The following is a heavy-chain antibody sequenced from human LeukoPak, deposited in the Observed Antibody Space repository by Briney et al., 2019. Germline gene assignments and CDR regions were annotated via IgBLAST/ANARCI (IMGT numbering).Heavy chain of an antibody. Sequence: SQTLSLTCDISGDSVSSNNGAWNWIRQSPSRGLEWLGRTYYRSKWYNDYAGSLNGRITISPDTSKNQLSLHLNSVTPEDTAVYYCARDLGNTGWYTFDYWGQGILVTVSS. V-gene: IGHV6-1*01. CDR3: ARDLGNTGWYTFDY. CDR2: TYYRSKWYN. J-gene: IGHJ4*02. D-gene: IGHD6-19*01. CDR1: GDSVSSNNGA.